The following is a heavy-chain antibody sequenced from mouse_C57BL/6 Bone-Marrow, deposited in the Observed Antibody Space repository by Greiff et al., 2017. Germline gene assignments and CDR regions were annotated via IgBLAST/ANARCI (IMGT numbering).Heavy chain of an antibody. V-gene: IGHV1-81*01. D-gene: IGHD2-2*01. Sequence: QVQLQQSGAELARPGASVKLSCKASGYTFTSYGISWVKQRTGQGLEWIGEIYPRSGNTYYNEKFKGKATLTADKSSSTAYMELRSLASEDSAVYFCARGGGLRQGDWYFDVWGTGTTVTVSS. CDR2: IYPRSGNT. CDR3: ARGGGLRQGDWYFDV. CDR1: GYTFTSYG. J-gene: IGHJ1*03.